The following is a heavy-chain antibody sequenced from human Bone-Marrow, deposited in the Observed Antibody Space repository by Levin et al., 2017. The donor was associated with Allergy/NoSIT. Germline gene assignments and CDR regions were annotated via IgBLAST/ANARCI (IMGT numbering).Heavy chain of an antibody. D-gene: IGHD2-2*02. CDR2: FDPEEGET. V-gene: IGHV1-24*01. J-gene: IGHJ2*01. Sequence: ASVKVSCKVSGYTLTELSIHWVRQAPGKGPEWLGGFDPEEGETFYAQKFRGRVTMTEDTSTDTAYMDLSNLRSEDTALYYCAAAGCRSTGCYTESWYFDLWGRGTLVTVSS. CDR3: AAAGCRSTGCYTESWYFDL. CDR1: GYTLTELS.